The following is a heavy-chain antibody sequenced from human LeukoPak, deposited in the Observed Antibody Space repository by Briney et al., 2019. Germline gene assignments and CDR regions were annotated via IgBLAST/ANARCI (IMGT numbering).Heavy chain of an antibody. CDR2: INHSGST. V-gene: IGHV4-34*01. CDR1: GGSFSGYY. Sequence: PSETLSLTCAVYGGSFSGYYWSWICQPPGKGLEWIGEINHSGSTNYNPSLKSRVTISVDTSKNQFSLKLSSVTAADTAVYYCARGLRVTAGAFDIWGQGTMVTVSS. J-gene: IGHJ3*02. CDR3: ARGLRVTAGAFDI. D-gene: IGHD2-21*02.